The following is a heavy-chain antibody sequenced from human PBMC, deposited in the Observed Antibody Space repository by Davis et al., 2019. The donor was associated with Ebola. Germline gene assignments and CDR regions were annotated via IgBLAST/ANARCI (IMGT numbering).Heavy chain of an antibody. V-gene: IGHV5-51*01. Sequence: GESLKISCKDSGNSFNSHWIGWVRQMPGKALEWMGIIYTGDSDTRYNPSFRGQVTISADESNKTAFVQWSRLEASDTAMYYCATLRRTITGMDDGFDIWGQGTMVTVSS. CDR3: ATLRRTITGMDDGFDI. CDR1: GNSFNSHW. J-gene: IGHJ3*02. CDR2: IYTGDSDT. D-gene: IGHD1-20*01.